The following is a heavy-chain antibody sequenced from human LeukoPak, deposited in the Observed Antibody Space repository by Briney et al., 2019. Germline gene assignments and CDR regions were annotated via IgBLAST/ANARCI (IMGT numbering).Heavy chain of an antibody. CDR2: ISDSGSII. V-gene: IGHV3-48*03. D-gene: IGHD3-10*01. CDR1: GFTFSSYE. Sequence: GGSLRLSCAASGFTFSSYEMSWVRQPPGKGLEWVSYISDSGSIIHYADSVKGRFTISRDNAKNSLYLHMNSLRAEDTAVYYCARGVTMVRGVINYWGQGTLVTVSS. CDR3: ARGVTMVRGVINY. J-gene: IGHJ4*02.